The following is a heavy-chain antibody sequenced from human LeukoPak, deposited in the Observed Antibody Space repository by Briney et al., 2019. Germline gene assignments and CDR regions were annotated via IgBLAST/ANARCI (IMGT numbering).Heavy chain of an antibody. D-gene: IGHD3-10*01. Sequence: SETLSLTCTVSGVSISSYYWRWIRQPPGKGLEWIGYIYYSGSTSYNPSLKSRVTISLDTSKNQFSLKLTSVTAADTAVYYCASGSYYYFDYWGQGTLVTVSS. CDR1: GVSISSYY. V-gene: IGHV4-59*01. CDR3: ASGSYYYFDY. J-gene: IGHJ4*02. CDR2: IYYSGST.